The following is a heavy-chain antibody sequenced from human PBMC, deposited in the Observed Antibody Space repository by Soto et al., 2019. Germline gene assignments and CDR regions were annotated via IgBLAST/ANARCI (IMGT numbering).Heavy chain of an antibody. J-gene: IGHJ4*02. V-gene: IGHV3-11*01. Sequence: QVQLVESGGGLVKTSGSLRLACAASGFTFSDYYMSWVRQAPGKGLEWVSYISSSGNTIYYADSVKGRFTISRDNAKNSVYLQMNSVIGEDTALYYCATMSSENYYDPVFSWGQGTLVTVSS. CDR2: ISSSGNTI. CDR1: GFTFSDYY. CDR3: ATMSSENYYDPVFS. D-gene: IGHD3-22*01.